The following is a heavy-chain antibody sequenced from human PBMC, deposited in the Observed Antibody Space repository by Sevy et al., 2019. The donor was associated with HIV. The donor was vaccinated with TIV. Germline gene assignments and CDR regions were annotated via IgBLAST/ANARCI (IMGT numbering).Heavy chain of an antibody. V-gene: IGHV3-73*01. CDR2: IRSKAKTCTK. Sequence: GGSLRLSCAASGFTFSSSTMHWVRQASGKGLEWVGRIRSKAKTCTKAYAASVKGRFSISRDDTMTTAYLQMNSLTTEETAEYYCSRQVIGVAGDYSDYWGQGTLVTVSS. CDR1: GFTFSSST. CDR3: SRQVIGVAGDYSDY. J-gene: IGHJ4*02. D-gene: IGHD6-19*01.